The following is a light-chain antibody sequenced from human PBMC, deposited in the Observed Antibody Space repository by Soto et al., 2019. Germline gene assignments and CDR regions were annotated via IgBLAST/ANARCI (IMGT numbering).Light chain of an antibody. Sequence: DIQMTQSPSSLSASVGDRVTIACRASQSTSSHLSWYQQKPGKPPKLLIYAASFLQSGVPSRFSGSGSETEFTLTISSLQPEDFATYYCQQTYSTPFTFGPGTKVDIK. CDR3: QQTYSTPFT. CDR1: QSTSSH. J-gene: IGKJ3*01. CDR2: AAS. V-gene: IGKV1-39*01.